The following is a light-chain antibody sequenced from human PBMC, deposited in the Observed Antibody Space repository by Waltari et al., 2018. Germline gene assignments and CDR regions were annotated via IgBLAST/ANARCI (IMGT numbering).Light chain of an antibody. CDR3: NSRDSSGNLVV. J-gene: IGLJ2*01. Sequence: SSELTQDPAVSVALGQTVRITCQGDSLRSYYASWYQQKPGQAPVLVIDGKNNRPSGIPDRFSGSSSGNSASLTITGAQEEDEADYYCNSRDSSGNLVVFGGGTKLTVL. V-gene: IGLV3-19*01. CDR1: SLRSYY. CDR2: GKN.